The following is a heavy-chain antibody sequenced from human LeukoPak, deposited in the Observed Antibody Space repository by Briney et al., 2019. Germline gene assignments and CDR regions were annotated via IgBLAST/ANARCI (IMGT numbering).Heavy chain of an antibody. CDR2: ISSSLSIT. J-gene: IGHJ4*02. V-gene: IGHV3-48*01. Sequence: PWGSLRLSCAASGFTFSNYSMNWVRQAPGKGLEWVSYISSSLSITYYADSVKGRFTISRDNAKNSLYLQMNSLRVEDTAVYFCARGRAYCSGGNCYPDYWGQGTLVTVSS. CDR3: ARGRAYCSGGNCYPDY. CDR1: GFTFSNYS. D-gene: IGHD2-15*01.